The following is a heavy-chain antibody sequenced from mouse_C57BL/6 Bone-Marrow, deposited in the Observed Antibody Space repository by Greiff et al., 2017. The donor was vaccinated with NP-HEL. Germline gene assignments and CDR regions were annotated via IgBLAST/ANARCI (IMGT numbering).Heavy chain of an antibody. CDR3: ARGGYYYVSSYVIAY. CDR1: GYSITSGYY. D-gene: IGHD1-1*01. J-gene: IGHJ3*01. V-gene: IGHV3-6*01. CDR2: ISYDGSN. Sequence: EVKLVESGPGLVKPSQSLSLTCSVTGYSITSGYYWNWIRQFPGNKLEWMGYISYDGSNNYNPSLKNRISITRDTSKNQFFLKLNSVTTEDTATYYCARGGYYYVSSYVIAYWGQGTLVTVSA.